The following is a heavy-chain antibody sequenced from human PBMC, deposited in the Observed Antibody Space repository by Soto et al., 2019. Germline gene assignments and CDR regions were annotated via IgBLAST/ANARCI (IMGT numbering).Heavy chain of an antibody. J-gene: IGHJ5*02. CDR1: GFSLTTSGVG. CDR3: AHHTITPVTNWFDP. V-gene: IGHV2-5*01. CDR2: IYWNDDK. Sequence: SVPTLVNPTQTLTLTCTFSGFSLTTSGVGVGWIRQPPGKALEWLALIYWNDDKRYSPSLKGRLTITKDTSKNQVVLAMTNMDPVDTATYYCAHHTITPVTNWFDPWGLGTLGTVS. D-gene: IGHD1-20*01.